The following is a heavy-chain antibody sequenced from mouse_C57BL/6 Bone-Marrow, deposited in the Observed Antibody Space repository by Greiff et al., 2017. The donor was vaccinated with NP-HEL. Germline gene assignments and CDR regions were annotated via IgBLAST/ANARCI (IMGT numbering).Heavy chain of an antibody. D-gene: IGHD1-1*01. Sequence: VQLQQSGAELVKPGASVKLSCKAFGYTFTSYWMHWVKQRPGQGLEWIGMFHPNSGSTNYNEKFKSKATLTVDKSSSTAYMQLSSLTSEDSAVYYCARFITTVGWYFDVWGTGTTVTVSS. CDR2: FHPNSGST. V-gene: IGHV1-64*01. J-gene: IGHJ1*03. CDR3: ARFITTVGWYFDV. CDR1: GYTFTSYW.